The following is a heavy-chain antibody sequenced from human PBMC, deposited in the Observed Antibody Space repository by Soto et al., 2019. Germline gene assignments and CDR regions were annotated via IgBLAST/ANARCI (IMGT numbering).Heavy chain of an antibody. CDR2: IYSGGST. J-gene: IGHJ6*02. V-gene: IGHV3-53*01. CDR3: ARTDTDLYGMDV. Sequence: GGSLRLSCAASGFTVSSNYMSWVRQAPGKGLEWVSVIYSGGSTYYADSVKGRFTISRDNSKNTLYLQMNSLRAEDTAVYYCARTDTDLYGMDVWGQGNTVPVSS. D-gene: IGHD5-18*01. CDR1: GFTVSSNY.